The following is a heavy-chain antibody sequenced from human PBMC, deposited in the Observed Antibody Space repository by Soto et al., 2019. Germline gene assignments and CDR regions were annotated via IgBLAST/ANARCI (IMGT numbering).Heavy chain of an antibody. D-gene: IGHD2-2*01. Sequence: SVKVSCKASGGTFRNYGISWVRQAPGQGLIWMGGIIPIFGTTNYAQRFQGRMTITADKSTSTVYMELSSLTSEDTAMYYCARETPASIHNWFDPWGQGTLVTVSS. CDR2: IIPIFGTT. J-gene: IGHJ5*02. V-gene: IGHV1-69*06. CDR1: GGTFRNYG. CDR3: ARETPASIHNWFDP.